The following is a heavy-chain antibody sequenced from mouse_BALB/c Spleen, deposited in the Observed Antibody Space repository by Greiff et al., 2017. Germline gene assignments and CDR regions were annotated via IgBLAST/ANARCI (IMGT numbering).Heavy chain of an antibody. CDR2: ISSGSSTI. CDR3: AREGDDGYYYAMDY. Sequence: EVKVVESGGGLVQPGGSRKLSCAASGFTFSSFGMHWVRQAPEKGLEWVAYISSGSSTIYYADTVKGRFTISRDNPKNTLFLQMTSLRSEDTAMYYCAREGDDGYYYAMDYWGQGTSVTVSS. V-gene: IGHV5-17*02. D-gene: IGHD2-3*01. J-gene: IGHJ4*01. CDR1: GFTFSSFG.